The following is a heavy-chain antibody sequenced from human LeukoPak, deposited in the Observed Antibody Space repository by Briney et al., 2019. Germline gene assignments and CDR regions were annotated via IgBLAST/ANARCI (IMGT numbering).Heavy chain of an antibody. D-gene: IGHD1-7*01. CDR1: GFTFSSYE. Sequence: GGSLRLSCAASGFTFSSYEMNWVRQAPGKGLEWVSYISSSGSTIYYADSVKGRFTISRDNAKNSLYLQMNSLRAEDTAVYYCARGGGELQCFDYWGRGTLVTVSS. CDR3: ARGGGELQCFDY. CDR2: ISSSGSTI. V-gene: IGHV3-48*03. J-gene: IGHJ4*02.